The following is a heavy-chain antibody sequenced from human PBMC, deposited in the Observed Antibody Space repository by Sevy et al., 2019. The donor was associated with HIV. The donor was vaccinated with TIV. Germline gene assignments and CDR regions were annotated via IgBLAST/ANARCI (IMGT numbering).Heavy chain of an antibody. CDR3: AMDFRLRYFGWSLSYYYCMDV. J-gene: IGHJ6*02. V-gene: IGHV1-18*01. CDR1: GYTFTSYG. D-gene: IGHD3-9*01. CDR2: ISAYNGNT. Sequence: ASVKVSCKASGYTFTSYGISWVRQAPGQGLEWMGGISAYNGNTNYAQKLQATVTMTTDTSTSTASMEQRSLRSDDTAVYYCAMDFRLRYFGWSLSYYYCMDVWGQGTTVTVSS.